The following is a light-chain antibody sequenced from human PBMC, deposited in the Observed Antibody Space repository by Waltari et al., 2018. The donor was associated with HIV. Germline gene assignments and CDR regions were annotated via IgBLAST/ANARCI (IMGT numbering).Light chain of an antibody. CDR3: AAWDNSLSAPV. Sequence: QSVLTQPPSASGTPGQRVTISCSGSSSNIGSNYVYWYQQLPGTAPKLLIYRNNQRPSGVPDRFSGSKSGTSASPAISGLRSEDEADYYCAAWDNSLSAPVFGGGTKLTVL. CDR2: RNN. J-gene: IGLJ3*02. V-gene: IGLV1-47*01. CDR1: SSNIGSNY.